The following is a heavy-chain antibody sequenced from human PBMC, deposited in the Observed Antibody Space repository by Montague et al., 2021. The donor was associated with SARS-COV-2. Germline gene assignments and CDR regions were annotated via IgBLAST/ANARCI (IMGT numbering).Heavy chain of an antibody. CDR2: IDWDDDK. CDR3: ARMPALLWFGELGYYGMDV. CDR1: GFSLSTSGMC. Sequence: PELVKPTQTLTLTCTFSGFSLSTSGMCVSWIRQPPGKALEWLALIDWDDDKYYSTSLKTRLTISKDTSKNQVVLTMTNMDPVDTATYYCARMPALLWFGELGYYGMDVWGQGTTVTVSS. D-gene: IGHD3-10*01. J-gene: IGHJ6*02. V-gene: IGHV2-70*01.